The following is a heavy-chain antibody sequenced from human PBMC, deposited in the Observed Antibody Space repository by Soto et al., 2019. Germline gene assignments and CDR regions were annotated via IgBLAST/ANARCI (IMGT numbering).Heavy chain of an antibody. CDR3: AKDQRKGIVVVVAATPDY. CDR1: GFTFSSYG. Sequence: GGSLRLSCAASGFTFSSYGMHWVRQAPGKGLEWVAVISYDGSNKYYADSVKGRFTISRDNSKNTLYLQMNSLRAEDTAVYYCAKDQRKGIVVVVAATPDYWGQGTLVTVSS. J-gene: IGHJ4*02. V-gene: IGHV3-30*18. D-gene: IGHD2-15*01. CDR2: ISYDGSNK.